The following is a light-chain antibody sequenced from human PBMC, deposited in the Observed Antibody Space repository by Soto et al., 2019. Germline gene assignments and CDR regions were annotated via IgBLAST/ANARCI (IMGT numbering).Light chain of an antibody. Sequence: EIVLTQSPATLSLSPGERATLSCRASQSVSSYLAWYQQKPGQAPRLLIYDASNRATGIPARFSGSGSATEFTLSISSLRSEDSALYYCQQYNYWPRTFGQGTKLEI. CDR2: DAS. CDR3: QQYNYWPRT. J-gene: IGKJ2*01. CDR1: QSVSSY. V-gene: IGKV3-11*01.